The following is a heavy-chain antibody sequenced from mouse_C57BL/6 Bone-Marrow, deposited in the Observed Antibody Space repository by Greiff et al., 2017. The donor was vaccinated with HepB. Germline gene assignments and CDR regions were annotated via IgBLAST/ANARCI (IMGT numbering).Heavy chain of an antibody. D-gene: IGHD1-1*01. J-gene: IGHJ1*03. CDR2: IRNKANGYTT. Sequence: EVKLVESGVGLVQPGGSLSLSCAASGFTFTDYYMSWVRQPPGKALEWLGFIRNKANGYTTEYSASVKGRFTISRDNSQSILYLQMNALRAEDSATYYCARYHYGSSDWYFDVWGTGTTVTVSS. CDR3: ARYHYGSSDWYFDV. CDR1: GFTFTDYY. V-gene: IGHV7-3*01.